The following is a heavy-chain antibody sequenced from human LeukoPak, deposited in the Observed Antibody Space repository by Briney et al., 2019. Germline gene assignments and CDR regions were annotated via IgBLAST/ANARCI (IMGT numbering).Heavy chain of an antibody. CDR2: IYTSGST. V-gene: IGHV4-61*02. Sequence: SETLSLTCTVSGGSISSGSYYWTWIRQPAGKGLEWIVRIYTSGSTNYNPSLKSRVTISVDTSKNQFSLKLSAVTAADTAVYYCARAISYYYDTRIHDAFDIWGQGTMVTVSS. CDR1: GGSISSGSYY. J-gene: IGHJ3*02. D-gene: IGHD3-22*01. CDR3: ARAISYYYDTRIHDAFDI.